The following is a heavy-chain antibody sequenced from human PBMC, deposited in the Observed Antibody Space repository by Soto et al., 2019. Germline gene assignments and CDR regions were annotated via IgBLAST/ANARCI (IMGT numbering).Heavy chain of an antibody. Sequence: GGSLRLSCAASGFTFSSYAMGWVRQAPGTGLEWVSVIDGSGGDTSLADSVKGRFTISRDNSENTLYLHMNSLRVEDTAVYYCARVYYDYIWGSYPLVYWGQGTLVTVSS. CDR2: IDGSGGDT. D-gene: IGHD3-16*02. CDR1: GFTFSSYA. V-gene: IGHV3-23*01. CDR3: ARVYYDYIWGSYPLVY. J-gene: IGHJ4*02.